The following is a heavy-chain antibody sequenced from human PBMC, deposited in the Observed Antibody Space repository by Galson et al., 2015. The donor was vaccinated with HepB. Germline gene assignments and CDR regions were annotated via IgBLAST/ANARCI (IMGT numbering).Heavy chain of an antibody. J-gene: IGHJ6*03. D-gene: IGHD3-22*01. CDR1: QFTFSSYA. CDR3: ATGGYYDSSGYYRHYYYYMDV. V-gene: IGHV3-23*01. CDR2: ISGSGGST. Sequence: SLRLSCAASQFTFSSYAMSWVRQAPGKGLEWVSAISGSGGSTYYADSVKGRFTISRDNSKNTLYLQMHSLRAEDTAVYYCATGGYYDSSGYYRHYYYYMDVWGKGTTVTVPS.